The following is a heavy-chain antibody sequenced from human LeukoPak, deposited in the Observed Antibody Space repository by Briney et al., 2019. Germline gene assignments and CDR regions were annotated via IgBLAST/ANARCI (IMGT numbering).Heavy chain of an antibody. Sequence: GGSLRLSCAASGFTFSSYAMSWVRQAPGKGLEWVSAISGSGGSTYYADSVKGRFTISRDNSKNTLYLQMNSLRAEDTAVYYCAKDLVTAYGYHYDSSGYQVDYWGQGTLVTVSS. CDR2: ISGSGGST. CDR1: GFTFSSYA. D-gene: IGHD3-22*01. CDR3: AKDLVTAYGYHYDSSGYQVDY. V-gene: IGHV3-23*01. J-gene: IGHJ4*02.